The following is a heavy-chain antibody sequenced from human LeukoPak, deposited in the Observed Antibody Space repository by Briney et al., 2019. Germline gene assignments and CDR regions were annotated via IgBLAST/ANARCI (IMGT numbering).Heavy chain of an antibody. Sequence: GGSLRLSCAASGFTFSSYAMSWVRQAPGKGLEWVSAISGSGGSTCYADSVKGRFTISRDNSKNTLYLQMNSLRAEDTAVYYCAKDEMATIAFFDYWGQGTLVTVSS. J-gene: IGHJ4*02. CDR1: GFTFSSYA. CDR2: ISGSGGST. D-gene: IGHD5-24*01. V-gene: IGHV3-23*01. CDR3: AKDEMATIAFFDY.